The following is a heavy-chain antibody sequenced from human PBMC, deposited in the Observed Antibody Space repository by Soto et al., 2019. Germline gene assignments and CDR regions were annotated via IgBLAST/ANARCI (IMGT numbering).Heavy chain of an antibody. V-gene: IGHV3-7*01. CDR1: GLTFSIYW. CDR2: IKQDGSEK. D-gene: IGHD5-18*01. CDR3: TSPEGYSYGFDY. J-gene: IGHJ4*02. Sequence: EVQLVESGGGLVQPGGSLRLSCAASGLTFSIYWMSWVRQAPGKGLEWVANIKQDGSEKYYVDSVKGRFTISRDNAKKSLYLQMNSLRAEGTAVYYCTSPEGYSYGFDYWGQGTLVTVSS.